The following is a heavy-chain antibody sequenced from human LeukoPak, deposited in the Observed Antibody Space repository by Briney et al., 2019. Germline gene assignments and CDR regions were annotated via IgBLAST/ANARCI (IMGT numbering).Heavy chain of an antibody. Sequence: SETLSLTCTVSGGSISSSSYYWGWIRQPPGKGLEWIGGIYYSGSTYYNPSLKSRVTISVDTSKNQFSLKLSSVTAADTAVYYCARGRGPLRHSSTNWIDNWGQGTLVTVSS. CDR3: ARGRGPLRHSSTNWIDN. D-gene: IGHD2-2*01. V-gene: IGHV4-39*07. CDR2: IYYSGST. J-gene: IGHJ4*02. CDR1: GGSISSSSYY.